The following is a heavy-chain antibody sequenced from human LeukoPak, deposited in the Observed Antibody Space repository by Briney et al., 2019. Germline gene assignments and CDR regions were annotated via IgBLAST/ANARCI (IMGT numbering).Heavy chain of an antibody. D-gene: IGHD2-15*01. V-gene: IGHV1-8*02. J-gene: IGHJ3*02. CDR3: ARGAVSRDCSGGSCYHFDI. CDR1: GYTFTSYG. CDR2: MNPSSGNT. Sequence: ASVKVSCKASGYTFTSYGISWVRQAPGQGLEWMGWMNPSSGNTDYAPKFQGRVTMTRDISTRTAYMELSSLRSEDTAVYYCARGAVSRDCSGGSCYHFDIWGQGTMVTVSS.